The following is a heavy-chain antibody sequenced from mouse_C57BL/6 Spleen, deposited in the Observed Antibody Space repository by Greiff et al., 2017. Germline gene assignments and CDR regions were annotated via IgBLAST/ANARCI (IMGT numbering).Heavy chain of an antibody. J-gene: IGHJ2*01. V-gene: IGHV14-4*01. CDR3: TTITTVVGDY. CDR2: IDPENGDT. CDR1: GFNIKDDY. D-gene: IGHD1-1*01. Sequence: EVQLQQSGAELVRPGASVKLSCTASGFNIKDDYMHWVKQRPDQGLEWIGWIDPENGDTEYASKFQGKATITADTSSNTAYLQLSSLTSEDTAVYYCTTITTVVGDYWGQGTTRTVSS.